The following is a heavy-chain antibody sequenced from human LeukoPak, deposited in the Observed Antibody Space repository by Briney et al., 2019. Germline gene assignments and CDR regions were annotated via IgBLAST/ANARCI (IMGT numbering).Heavy chain of an antibody. CDR3: ARYCGGDCYSDLNWYFDL. D-gene: IGHD2-21*02. V-gene: IGHV1-18*01. CDR1: GYTFTSYG. CDR2: ISAYNGNT. Sequence: GASVKVSCKASGYTFTSYGISWVRQAPGQGLEWMGWISAYNGNTNYAQKLQGRVTMTTDTSTSTAYMELRSLRSDDTAVYYCARYCGGDCYSDLNWYFDLWGRGTLVTVSS. J-gene: IGHJ2*01.